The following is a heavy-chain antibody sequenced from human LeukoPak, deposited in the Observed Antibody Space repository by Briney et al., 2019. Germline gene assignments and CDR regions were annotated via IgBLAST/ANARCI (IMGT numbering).Heavy chain of an antibody. D-gene: IGHD3-9*01. V-gene: IGHV7-4-1*02. J-gene: IGHJ6*02. CDR1: GYTFTSYA. CDR3: ARSYDILTGYYLYYYYYYGMDV. CDR2: SNTNTGNP. Sequence: ASVKVSCKASGYTFTSYAMNWVRQAPGQGLEWMGWSNTNTGNPTYAQGFTGRFVFSLDTSVSTAYLQISSLKAEETAVYYCARSYDILTGYYLYYYYYYGMDVWGQGTTVTVSS.